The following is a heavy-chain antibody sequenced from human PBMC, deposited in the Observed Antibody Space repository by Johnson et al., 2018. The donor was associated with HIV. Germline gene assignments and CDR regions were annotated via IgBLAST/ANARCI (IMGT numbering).Heavy chain of an antibody. CDR2: ISYDGSNK. CDR1: GFTFSSYA. D-gene: IGHD6-13*01. J-gene: IGHJ3*02. V-gene: IGHV3-30*04. CDR3: AREVLYSSSWPEAGVDAFDI. Sequence: QVQLVESGGGVVQPGRSLRLSCAAYGFTFSSYAMHWVRQAPGKGLEWVAVISYDGSNKYYADSVKGRFTISRDNSKNTLYLQMNSLRAEDTAVYYCAREVLYSSSWPEAGVDAFDIWGQGTMVTVSS.